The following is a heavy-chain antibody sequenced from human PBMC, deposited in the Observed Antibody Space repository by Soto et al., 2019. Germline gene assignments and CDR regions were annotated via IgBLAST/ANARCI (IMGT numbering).Heavy chain of an antibody. CDR3: AKVDEGMITGFGIAMDV. CDR1: GFTFRTYA. D-gene: IGHD3-16*01. Sequence: PVGSLRLSCAASGFTFRTYAMSWVRLAPGKGLEWVSGISGSGGSTFFADSVKGRFTISRDNSKNTVYLQMNSLRADDTAVYYCAKVDEGMITGFGIAMDVCGQGTTVTVSS. CDR2: ISGSGGST. V-gene: IGHV3-23*01. J-gene: IGHJ6*02.